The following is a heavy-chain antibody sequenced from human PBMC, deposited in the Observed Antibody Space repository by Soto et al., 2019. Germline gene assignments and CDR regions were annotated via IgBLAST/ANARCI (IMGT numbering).Heavy chain of an antibody. Sequence: EVQLLESGGGLVQPGGSLRLSCAASGFTFSTYAMGWVRQAPGKGLEWVSAICGSSDRTYYADSVKGRFTISRDNSKNTLYLQMNRLRAEYTAVSYCAKGSGASCYSAFDIWGQGTMVTVSS. V-gene: IGHV3-23*01. D-gene: IGHD2-15*01. J-gene: IGHJ3*02. CDR3: AKGSGASCYSAFDI. CDR1: GFTFSTYA. CDR2: ICGSSDRT.